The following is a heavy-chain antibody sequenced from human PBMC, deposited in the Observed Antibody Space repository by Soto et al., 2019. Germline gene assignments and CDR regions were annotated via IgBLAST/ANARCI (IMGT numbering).Heavy chain of an antibody. CDR1: GYMFTSYA. CDR3: ARGQSAMDV. CDR2: ISAFNGNR. Sequence: QVQLVQSGPAVKKPGASVKVSCKASGYMFTSYAISWVRQAPGQGLEWMGWISAFNGNRNYAQKFQGSATMTTDTSAKRGYMELRSLTSDDTAVYYCARGQSAMDVWGQGTTVTVSS. J-gene: IGHJ6*02. D-gene: IGHD6-19*01. V-gene: IGHV1-18*01.